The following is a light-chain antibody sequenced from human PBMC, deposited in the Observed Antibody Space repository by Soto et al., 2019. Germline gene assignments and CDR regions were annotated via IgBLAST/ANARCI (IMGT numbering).Light chain of an antibody. Sequence: DVQMTQSPSSLSASVGDRVTITCQASQDINNYLNWYHQKPGKAPKVLIYDASKLERGVPSRFSGSGYGTVFSFTISSLQPEDIGTYYCQQYDNLPITFGPGTKVDLK. V-gene: IGKV1-33*01. CDR2: DAS. CDR1: QDINNY. J-gene: IGKJ3*01. CDR3: QQYDNLPIT.